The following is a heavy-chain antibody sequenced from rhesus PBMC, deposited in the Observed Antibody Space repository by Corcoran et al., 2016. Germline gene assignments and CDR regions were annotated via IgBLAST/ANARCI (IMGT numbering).Heavy chain of an antibody. D-gene: IGHD2-39*01. CDR3: ARLPTFWYFDL. J-gene: IGHJ2*01. V-gene: IGHV4-99*01. CDR2: ISGSSGRT. Sequence: QVQLQESSPGLVKPSVTLSLTCAVSGGSISSNYWSWIPQPPGKGLEYIGYISGSSGRTYYNPSLKSRVTISKDTSKNQFSLKLSSVTAADTAVYYCARLPTFWYFDLWGPGTPITISS. CDR1: GGSISSNY.